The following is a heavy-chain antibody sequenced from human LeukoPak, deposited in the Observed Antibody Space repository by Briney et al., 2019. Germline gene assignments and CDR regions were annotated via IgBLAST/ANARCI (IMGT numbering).Heavy chain of an antibody. V-gene: IGHV4-34*01. D-gene: IGHD1/OR15-1a*01. CDR3: VTNAGTAAFDALDV. J-gene: IGHJ3*01. CDR2: INHSGST. Sequence: PSETLSLTCAVYGGSFSGYYWSWIRQPPGKGLEWIGEINHSGSTNYNPSLKSRVTISVDTSKNQFSLKLNSVTAADTAVYYCVTNAGTAAFDALDVWGRGTLVTVSS. CDR1: GGSFSGYY.